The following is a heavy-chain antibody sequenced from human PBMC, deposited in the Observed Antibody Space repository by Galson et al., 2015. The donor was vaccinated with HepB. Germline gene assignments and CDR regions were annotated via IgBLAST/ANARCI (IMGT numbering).Heavy chain of an antibody. V-gene: IGHV3-21*01. J-gene: IGHJ4*02. Sequence: SLRLSCEASGFTFSSYSMNWVRQAPGKGLEWVSSISSSSSYIYYADSVKGRFTISRDNAKNSLYLQMNSLRAEDTAVYYCASSRIVATILGLLGFDYWGQGTLVTVSS. D-gene: IGHD5-12*01. CDR2: ISSSSSYI. CDR1: GFTFSSYS. CDR3: ASSRIVATILGLLGFDY.